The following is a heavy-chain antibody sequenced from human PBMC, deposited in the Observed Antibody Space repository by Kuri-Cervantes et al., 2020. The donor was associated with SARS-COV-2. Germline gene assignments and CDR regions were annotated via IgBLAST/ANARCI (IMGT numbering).Heavy chain of an antibody. CDR1: GDTFNSHT. J-gene: IGHJ4*02. CDR3: ARDGGGAAGQESIFDY. CDR2: IVPIFGTP. Sequence: GGSLRLSCKASGDTFNSHTINWVRQAPGQGLEWMGGIVPIFGTPDYAQKFQGRVTITADTSIAYMELFSLRSDDTAVYYCARDGGGAAGQESIFDYWGQGTLVTVSS. V-gene: IGHV1-69*01. D-gene: IGHD6-13*01.